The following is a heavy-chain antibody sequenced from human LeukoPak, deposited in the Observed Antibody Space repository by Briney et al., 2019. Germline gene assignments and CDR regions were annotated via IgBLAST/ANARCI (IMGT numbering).Heavy chain of an antibody. CDR1: GYTFTSYD. Sequence: ASVKVSCKASGYTFTSYDINWMRQATGQGLEWMGWMNPNSGNTGYAQKFQDRVTMTRNTSIKTAYMELSSLRSEDTAVYYCAKELCGGDCYSGPQYFQHWGQGTLVTVSS. J-gene: IGHJ1*01. CDR2: MNPNSGNT. D-gene: IGHD2-21*02. V-gene: IGHV1-8*01. CDR3: AKELCGGDCYSGPQYFQH.